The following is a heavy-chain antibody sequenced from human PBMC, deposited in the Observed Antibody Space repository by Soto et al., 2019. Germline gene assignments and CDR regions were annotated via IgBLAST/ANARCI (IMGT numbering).Heavy chain of an antibody. Sequence: PSETLSLTCTVSGGSISSSSDDRGWIRQPPGKGLEGIGIINYSGSTYYNPSLKSPVTIAGDTSKNQFHLKLSSVTAADTAVYYCAGTYCSGGSCYGYYYYYYGMDVWGQGTTVTVSS. CDR1: GGSISSSSDD. V-gene: IGHV4-39*01. D-gene: IGHD2-15*01. CDR2: INYSGST. J-gene: IGHJ6*02. CDR3: AGTYCSGGSCYGYYYYYYGMDV.